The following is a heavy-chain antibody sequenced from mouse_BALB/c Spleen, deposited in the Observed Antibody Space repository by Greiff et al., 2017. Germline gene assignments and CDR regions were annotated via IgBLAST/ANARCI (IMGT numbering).Heavy chain of an antibody. CDR2: IYPGDGDT. CDR3: ASWDWGNPACFAY. Sequence: QVQLQQSGPELVKPGASGKISCKASGYAFSSSWMNWVKQRPGQGLEWIGRIYPGDGDTNYTGKFKGKATLSADKSSSTAYMQLSSLTSVDSAVYFCASWDWGNPACFAYWGQGTLVTVSA. V-gene: IGHV1-82*01. CDR1: GYAFSSSW. J-gene: IGHJ3*01. D-gene: IGHD2-1*01.